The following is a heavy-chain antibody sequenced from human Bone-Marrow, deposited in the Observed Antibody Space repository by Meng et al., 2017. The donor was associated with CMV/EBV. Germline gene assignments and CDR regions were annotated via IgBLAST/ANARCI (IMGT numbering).Heavy chain of an antibody. J-gene: IGHJ6*02. CDR3: ASSSSSLEYYYGMDV. CDR2: ISAYNGNT. Sequence: ASVKVSCKASGYIFTNYGITWVRQAPRQGLEWMGWISAYNGNTNYAQKLQGRVTMTTDTSTSTAYMELRSLRSDDTAVYYCASSSSSLEYYYGMDVWGQGTTVTVSS. D-gene: IGHD6-6*01. V-gene: IGHV1-18*01. CDR1: GYIFTNYG.